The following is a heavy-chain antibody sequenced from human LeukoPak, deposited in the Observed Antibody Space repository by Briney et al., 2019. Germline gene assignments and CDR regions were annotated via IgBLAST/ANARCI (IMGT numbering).Heavy chain of an antibody. D-gene: IGHD6-6*01. Sequence: GGSLRLSCAGSGFTFSSYAMSWVRQAPGKGLEWVSGISGSGDATYFADSVKGRFTISRDTSKNTLYLQMNSLRAEDTAVYYCAKDRASSSYRAFDYWGQGTLVTVSS. CDR3: AKDRASSSYRAFDY. CDR1: GFTFSSYA. J-gene: IGHJ4*02. CDR2: ISGSGDAT. V-gene: IGHV3-23*01.